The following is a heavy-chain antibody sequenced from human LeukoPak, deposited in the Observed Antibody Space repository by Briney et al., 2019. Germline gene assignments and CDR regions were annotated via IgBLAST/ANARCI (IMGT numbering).Heavy chain of an antibody. J-gene: IGHJ5*02. Sequence: ASVKVSCKASGYTFTSYDINWVRHATGQVLELMGWMNPNSGNTSYAQKFQGRVTMTRNTSISTAYMELSSLRSEDTAVYYCARASFYDFWSGYYRTEFDPWGQGTLVTVSS. CDR1: GYTFTSYD. CDR3: ARASFYDFWSGYYRTEFDP. CDR2: MNPNSGNT. D-gene: IGHD3-3*01. V-gene: IGHV1-8*01.